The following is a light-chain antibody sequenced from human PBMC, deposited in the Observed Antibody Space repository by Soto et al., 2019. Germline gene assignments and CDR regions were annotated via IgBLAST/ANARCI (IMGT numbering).Light chain of an antibody. V-gene: IGLV2-14*03. Sequence: QPASVSGSPGQSITISCTGTSSDVGGYNYVSWFQQHPGKAPKLKIYEVSNRPSGVSNRFSGSKSGYTASLTISELQAEDEADYYCTSFTSSSTWVFGGGTK. J-gene: IGLJ3*02. CDR1: SSDVGGYNY. CDR2: EVS. CDR3: TSFTSSSTWV.